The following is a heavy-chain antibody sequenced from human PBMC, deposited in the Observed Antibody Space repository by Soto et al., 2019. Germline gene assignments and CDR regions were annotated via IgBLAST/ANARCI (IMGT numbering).Heavy chain of an antibody. CDR3: AGRYCTGGRCSRPFDY. J-gene: IGHJ4*02. D-gene: IGHD2-8*02. Sequence: PGGSLRLSCAASGFIFRSYEMNWVRQAPGKGLEWVSYIINSGSTIYYADSVKGRFTISRDNAKSSLYLQMNSLRAEDTAVYYCAGRYCTGGRCSRPFDYWGQGTPVTVSS. V-gene: IGHV3-48*03. CDR2: IINSGSTI. CDR1: GFIFRSYE.